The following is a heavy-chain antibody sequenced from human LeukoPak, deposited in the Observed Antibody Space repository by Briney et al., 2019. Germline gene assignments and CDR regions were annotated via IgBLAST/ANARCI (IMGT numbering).Heavy chain of an antibody. CDR3: ATDYYGSGSYT. D-gene: IGHD3-10*01. CDR1: GYTLTELS. CDR2: FDPEDGET. J-gene: IGHJ5*02. Sequence: EASVKVSCKVSGYTLTELSMHWVRQAPGKGLEWMGGFDPEDGETIYAQKFQGRVTMTEDTSTDTAYMELSSLRSEDTAVYYCATDYYGSGSYTWDQGTLVTVSS. V-gene: IGHV1-24*01.